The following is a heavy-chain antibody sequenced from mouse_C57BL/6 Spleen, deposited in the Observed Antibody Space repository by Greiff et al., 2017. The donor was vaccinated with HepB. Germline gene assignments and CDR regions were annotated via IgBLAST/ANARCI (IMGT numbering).Heavy chain of an antibody. V-gene: IGHV1-63*01. J-gene: IGHJ4*01. D-gene: IGHD2-1*01. Sequence: VQLQQSGAELVRPGPSVKMSCKASGYTFTNYWIGWAKQRPGHGLEWIGDIYPGGGYTNYNEKFKGKATLTADKSSSTAYMQFSSLTSEDSAIYYCARDGNYVGAMDYWGQGTSVTVSS. CDR3: ARDGNYVGAMDY. CDR2: IYPGGGYT. CDR1: GYTFTNYW.